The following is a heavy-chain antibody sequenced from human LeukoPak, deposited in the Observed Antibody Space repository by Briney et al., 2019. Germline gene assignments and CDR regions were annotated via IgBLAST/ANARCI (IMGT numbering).Heavy chain of an antibody. J-gene: IGHJ4*02. V-gene: IGHV3-73*01. CDR3: ARPSQYGSGTDYYFDS. CDR2: IRTKANNYAT. CDR1: GFMFSGSP. Sequence: GGSLKLSCAASGFMFSGSPMHWVRQASGKGLEWVGHIRTKANNYATIYAASVKGKFTISRDDSKNTAYLQMNSLKTEDTAVYYCARPSQYGSGTDYYFDSWGQGTLVTVSS. D-gene: IGHD3-10*01.